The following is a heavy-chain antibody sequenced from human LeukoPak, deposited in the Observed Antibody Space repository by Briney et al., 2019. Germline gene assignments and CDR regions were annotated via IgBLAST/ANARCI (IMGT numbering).Heavy chain of an antibody. CDR2: IYTSGST. D-gene: IGHD6-19*01. V-gene: IGHV4-61*02. J-gene: IGHJ6*03. Sequence: IYTSGSTNYNPSLKSRVTISVDTSKNQFSLKLSSVTAADTAVYYCASSSGGSLDYYYYMDVWGKGTTVTVSS. CDR3: ASSSGGSLDYYYYMDV.